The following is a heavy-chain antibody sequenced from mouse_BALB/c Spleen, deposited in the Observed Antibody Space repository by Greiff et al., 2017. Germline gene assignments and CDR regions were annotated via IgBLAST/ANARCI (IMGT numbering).Heavy chain of an antibody. D-gene: IGHD1-1*02. CDR2: ISDGGSYT. CDR1: GFTFSDYY. Sequence: EVKLVESGGGLVKPGGSLKLSCAASGFTFSDYYMYWVRQTPEKRLEWVATISDGGSYTYYPDSVKGRFTISRDNAKNNLYLQMSSLKSEDTAMYYCAREGGAYGAPGNWGQGTTLTVSS. J-gene: IGHJ2*01. V-gene: IGHV5-4*02. CDR3: AREGGAYGAPGN.